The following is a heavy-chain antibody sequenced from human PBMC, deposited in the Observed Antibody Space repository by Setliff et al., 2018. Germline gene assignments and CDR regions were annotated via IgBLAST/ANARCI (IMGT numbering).Heavy chain of an antibody. Sequence: PSETLSLTCTVSGGSISSHYWSWIRQPPGKGLEWIGGIYYSGSTNYNPSLKSRVTISVDTSKNQFSLKLSSVTAADTAVYYCARDGGLWFGDQHFDYWGQGTLVTVSS. CDR3: ARDGGLWFGDQHFDY. J-gene: IGHJ4*02. V-gene: IGHV4-59*11. CDR2: IYYSGST. CDR1: GGSISSHY. D-gene: IGHD3-10*01.